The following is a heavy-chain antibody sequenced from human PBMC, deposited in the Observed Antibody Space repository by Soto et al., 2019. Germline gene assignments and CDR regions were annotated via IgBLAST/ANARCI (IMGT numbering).Heavy chain of an antibody. CDR3: ARALLYCGGDCYVYYYYYGMDV. V-gene: IGHV3-30*04. Sequence: GGSLRLSCAASGFTFSSYAIHWVRQAPGKGLEWVAVISYDGGNKYYADSVKGRFTISRDNSKNTLYLQMNSLRAEDTAVYYCARALLYCGGDCYVYYYYYGMDVWGQGTTVTVSS. CDR2: ISYDGGNK. CDR1: GFTFSSYA. J-gene: IGHJ6*02. D-gene: IGHD2-21*02.